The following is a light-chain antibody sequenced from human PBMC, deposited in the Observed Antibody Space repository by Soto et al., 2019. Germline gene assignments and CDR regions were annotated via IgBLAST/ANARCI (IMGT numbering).Light chain of an antibody. CDR1: QSISSW. V-gene: IGKV1-5*03. CDR3: QQYNSYPET. Sequence: DIQMTQSPSTLSASVGDRVTITCRASQSISSWLAWYQQKPGKAPKLLIYKASSLESGVTSRFSGSGSGTEFTLTISSLQPDDFATYSCQQYNSYPETLGQGTKVEIK. CDR2: KAS. J-gene: IGKJ1*01.